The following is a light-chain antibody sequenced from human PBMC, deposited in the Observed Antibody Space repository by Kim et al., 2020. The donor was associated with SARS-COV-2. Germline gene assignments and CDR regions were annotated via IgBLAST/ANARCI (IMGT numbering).Light chain of an antibody. CDR1: SSNIGTNT. J-gene: IGLJ2*01. CDR2: NNN. Sequence: ELTQPPSASGTPGQRVTIPCSGFSSNIGTNTVNWYLQLPGTAPKLLIFNNNQRPSGIPDRFSGSKSGTSASLAISGLQSEDDADYYCAAWDVSLNGPVFGGGTQLTVL. CDR3: AAWDVSLNGPV. V-gene: IGLV1-44*01.